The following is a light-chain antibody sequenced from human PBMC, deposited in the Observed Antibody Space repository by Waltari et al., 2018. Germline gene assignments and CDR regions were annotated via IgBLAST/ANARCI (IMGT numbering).Light chain of an antibody. V-gene: IGKV3D-15*01. J-gene: IGKJ4*01. CDR2: GAS. CDR3: QQNSQWPLT. Sequence: APRLLIYGASSRATGIPDRFSGSGSGTEFTLTISSLEPGDVAVYYCQQNSQWPLTFGGGTKVEIK.